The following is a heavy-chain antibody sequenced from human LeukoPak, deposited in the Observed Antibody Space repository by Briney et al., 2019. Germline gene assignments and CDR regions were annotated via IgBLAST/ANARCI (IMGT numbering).Heavy chain of an antibody. D-gene: IGHD2-2*01. Sequence: ASVKVSCKASGYTFTGYYMHWVRQAPGQGLEWMGWINPNSGGTNYAQKFQGRVTMTRDTSISTAYMELSRLRSDDTAVYYCARDPPLSSTIGQDDYWGQGTLVTVSS. CDR2: INPNSGGT. CDR1: GYTFTGYY. V-gene: IGHV1-2*02. J-gene: IGHJ4*02. CDR3: ARDPPLSSTIGQDDY.